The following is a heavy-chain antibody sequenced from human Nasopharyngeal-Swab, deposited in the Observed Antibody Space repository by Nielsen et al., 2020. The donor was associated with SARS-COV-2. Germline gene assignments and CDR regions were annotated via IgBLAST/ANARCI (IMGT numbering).Heavy chain of an antibody. CDR1: DDSLRRGGFY. V-gene: IGHV4-61*02. CDR3: ARGRPGTYYTYYYGLDV. D-gene: IGHD1-26*01. CDR2: TSIRGTT. J-gene: IGHJ6*02. Sequence: SETLSLTCSVSDDSLRRGGFYWTWIRQPAGRGLEVIGRTSIRGTTNYSPPFKNRVTMSLDTSKKQFFLRLASVSAADTAMYYCARGRPGTYYTYYYGLDVWGQGTTVTVSS.